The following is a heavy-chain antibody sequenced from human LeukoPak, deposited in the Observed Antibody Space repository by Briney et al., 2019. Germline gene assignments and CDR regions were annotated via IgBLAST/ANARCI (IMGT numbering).Heavy chain of an antibody. CDR3: ARVNSYYYDSSGYYLDY. CDR2: IRSKAYGGTT. D-gene: IGHD3-22*01. V-gene: IGHV3-49*04. CDR1: GFTFGDYA. Sequence: GGSLRLSCTASGFTFGDYAMSWVRQAPGKGLEWVGFIRSKAYGGTTEYAASVKGRFTISRDDSKSIAYLQMNSLKTEDTAVYYCARVNSYYYDSSGYYLDYWGQGTLVTVSS. J-gene: IGHJ4*02.